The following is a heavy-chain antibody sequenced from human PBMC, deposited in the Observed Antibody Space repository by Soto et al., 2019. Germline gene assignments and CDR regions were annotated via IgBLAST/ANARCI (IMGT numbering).Heavy chain of an antibody. J-gene: IGHJ5*02. Sequence: GESRKISCKGSGYSFTSYWIGWVRQMPGKGLEWMGIINPGDSDTRYSPSFQGQVTISADKSTSTAYLQWSSLKASDAAMYYCASVKRDSSGYSWFDPWGQGTLVTVSS. D-gene: IGHD3-22*01. CDR1: GYSFTSYW. V-gene: IGHV5-51*01. CDR2: INPGDSDT. CDR3: ASVKRDSSGYSWFDP.